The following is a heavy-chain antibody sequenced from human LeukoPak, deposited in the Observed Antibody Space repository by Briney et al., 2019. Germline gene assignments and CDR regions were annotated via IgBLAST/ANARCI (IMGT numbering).Heavy chain of an antibody. Sequence: PSETLFLTCTVSGGSISSSSYCWGWIRQPPGKGLEWIGSIYYSGSTYYNPSLKSRVTISVDTSKNQFSLKLSSVTAADTAVYYCARRGSGKYFDQWGQGTLVTVSS. CDR2: IYYSGST. D-gene: IGHD3-10*01. CDR1: GGSISSSSYC. CDR3: ARRGSGKYFDQ. J-gene: IGHJ4*02. V-gene: IGHV4-39*01.